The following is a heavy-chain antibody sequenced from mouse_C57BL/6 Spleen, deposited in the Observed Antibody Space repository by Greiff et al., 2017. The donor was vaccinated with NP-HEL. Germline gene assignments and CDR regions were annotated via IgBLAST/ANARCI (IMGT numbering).Heavy chain of an antibody. J-gene: IGHJ3*01. Sequence: EVKLVESGEGLVKPGGSLKLSCAASGFTFSSYAMSWVRQTPEKRLEWVAYISSGGDYIDYADTVKGRFTISRDNARNTLYLQMSSLKSEDTAMYYCTRDDYDGLFAYWGQGTLVTVSA. CDR1: GFTFSSYA. CDR2: ISSGGDYI. D-gene: IGHD2-4*01. V-gene: IGHV5-9-1*02. CDR3: TRDDYDGLFAY.